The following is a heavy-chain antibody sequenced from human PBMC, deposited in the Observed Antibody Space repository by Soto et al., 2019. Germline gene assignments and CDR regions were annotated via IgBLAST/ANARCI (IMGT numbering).Heavy chain of an antibody. CDR3: ARWIQLWFDY. V-gene: IGHV4-31*03. CDR2: IYYSGST. CDR1: GGSISSGGYY. Sequence: SETLSLTCTVSGGSISSGGYYWSWIRQHPGKGLEWIGYIYYSGSTYYNPSLKSRVTISVDTSKNQFSLKLSSVTAADTAVYYCARWIQLWFDYWGQGTLVTVSS. D-gene: IGHD5-18*01. J-gene: IGHJ4*02.